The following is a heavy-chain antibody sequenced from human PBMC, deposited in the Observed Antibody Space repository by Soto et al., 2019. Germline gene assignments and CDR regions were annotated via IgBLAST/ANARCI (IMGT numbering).Heavy chain of an antibody. CDR3: AKADSSGYYFPSVDY. CDR1: GFTFSSYA. CDR2: ISGSGGST. D-gene: IGHD3-22*01. V-gene: IGHV3-23*01. J-gene: IGHJ4*02. Sequence: GGSLRLSCAASGFTFSSYAMSWVRQAPGKGLEWVSAISGSGGSTYYADSVKGRFTISRDNSKNTLYLQMNSLRAEDTAVYYCAKADSSGYYFPSVDYWGQGTLVTVSS.